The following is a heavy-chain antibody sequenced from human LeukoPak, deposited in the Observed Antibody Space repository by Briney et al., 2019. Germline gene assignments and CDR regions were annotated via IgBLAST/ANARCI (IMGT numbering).Heavy chain of an antibody. J-gene: IGHJ4*02. CDR3: ARDVGGYSYGYSDY. CDR2: ISGSGGST. CDR1: RFTFSSYA. D-gene: IGHD5-18*01. Sequence: GGSLRLSCAASRFTFSSYAMSWVRQAPGKGLEWVSAISGSGGSTYYADSVKGRFTISRDNSKNTLYLQMNSLRAEDTAVYYCARDVGGYSYGYSDYWGQGTLVTVSS. V-gene: IGHV3-23*01.